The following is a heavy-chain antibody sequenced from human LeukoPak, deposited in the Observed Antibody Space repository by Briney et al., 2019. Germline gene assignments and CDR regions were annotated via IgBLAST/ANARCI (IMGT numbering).Heavy chain of an antibody. CDR3: ARDLYYYGSGSYYTTGY. D-gene: IGHD3-10*01. CDR1: GXTFSSYS. CDR2: ISSSSSTI. Sequence: GGSLRXXCAASGXTFSSYSMNWVRQAPGKGLEWVSYISSSSSTIYYADSVKGRFTISRDNAKNSLYLQMNSLRAEDTAVYNCARDLYYYGSGSYYTTGYWGQGTLVTVSS. J-gene: IGHJ4*02. V-gene: IGHV3-48*01.